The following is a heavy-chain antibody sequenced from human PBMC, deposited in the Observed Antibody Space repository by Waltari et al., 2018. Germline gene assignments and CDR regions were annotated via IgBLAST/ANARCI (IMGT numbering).Heavy chain of an antibody. CDR3: ARHGIRLGLYYFDY. V-gene: IGHV3-48*03. CDR2: IRKSGSTI. CDR1: GFVFRSFD. J-gene: IGHJ4*02. Sequence: EVKLVESGGGLVQPGGSLRLSCEASGFVFRSFDVNWVRQAPGKGLEWRVHIRKSGSTIYYADSVKGRFSSSRDNAKESLFLQMNSLRAEDTAVYYCARHGIRLGLYYFDYWGQGALVTVSS. D-gene: IGHD3-9*01.